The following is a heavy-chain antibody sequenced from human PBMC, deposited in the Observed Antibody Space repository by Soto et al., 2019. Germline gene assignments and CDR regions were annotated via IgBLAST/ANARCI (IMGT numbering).Heavy chain of an antibody. V-gene: IGHV3-33*01. Sequence: GGSLRLSCAASGFTFSSYGMHWVRQAPGKGLEWVAVIWYDGSNKYYADSVKGRFTISRDNSKNTLYLQMNSLRAEDTAVYYCARALYCSSTSCYFGSRGNYYYYYGMDVWGQGTTVTVSS. J-gene: IGHJ6*02. CDR2: IWYDGSNK. CDR3: ARALYCSSTSCYFGSRGNYYYYYGMDV. CDR1: GFTFSSYG. D-gene: IGHD2-2*01.